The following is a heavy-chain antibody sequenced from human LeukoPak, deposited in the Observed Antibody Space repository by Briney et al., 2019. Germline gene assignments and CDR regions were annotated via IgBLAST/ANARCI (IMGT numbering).Heavy chain of an antibody. V-gene: IGHV4-4*07. CDR3: ARDGLVGWGDI. CDR1: GGSISSYY. J-gene: IGHJ3*02. Sequence: GSLRLSCTVSGGSISSYYWSWIRQPAGKGLEWIGRIYTSGSTNYNPSLKSRVTMSVDTSKNQFSLKLSSVTAADTAVYYCARDGLVGWGDIWGQGTMVTVSS. CDR2: IYTSGST. D-gene: IGHD3-10*01.